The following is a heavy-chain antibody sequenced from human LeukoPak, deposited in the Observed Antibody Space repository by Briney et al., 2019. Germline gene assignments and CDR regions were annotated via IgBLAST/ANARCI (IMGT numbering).Heavy chain of an antibody. Sequence: GGSLRLSCAASGFTFSSYAMTWVRQAPGKGLEWVGRIKSKTDGGTTDYAAPVKGRFTISRDDSKNTLYLQMNSLKTEDTAVYYCTREAVTANGYFDYWGQGTLVTVSS. CDR3: TREAVTANGYFDY. V-gene: IGHV3-15*01. D-gene: IGHD2-21*02. CDR2: IKSKTDGGTT. CDR1: GFTFSSYA. J-gene: IGHJ4*02.